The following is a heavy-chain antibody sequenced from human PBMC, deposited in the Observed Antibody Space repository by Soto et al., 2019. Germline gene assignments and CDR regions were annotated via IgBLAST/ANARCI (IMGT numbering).Heavy chain of an antibody. CDR1: GGSISSGGYY. CDR3: ARGGGYSGSLLISGRIRQESDAFDI. V-gene: IGHV4-31*03. Sequence: KPSETLSLTCTVPGGSISSGGYYWSWIRQHPGKGLEWIGYIYYSGSTYYNPSLKSRVTISVDTSKNKFSLKLSSVTAADTAVYYCARGGGYSGSLLISGRIRQESDAFDIWGQGTMVTVS. J-gene: IGHJ3*02. D-gene: IGHD5-12*01. CDR2: IYYSGST.